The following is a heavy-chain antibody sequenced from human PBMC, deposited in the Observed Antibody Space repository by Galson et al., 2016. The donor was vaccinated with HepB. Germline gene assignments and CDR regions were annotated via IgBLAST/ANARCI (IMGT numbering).Heavy chain of an antibody. CDR1: GFSFSDYA. CDR3: ARVPDP. J-gene: IGHJ5*02. CDR2: IAGGSGSP. Sequence: SLRLSCAVSGFSFSDYAMSWVRQAPGKGLEWVSTIAGGSGSPNYADSVKGRFTISRDSSKNTVYLQMNSLAAEDTAVYYCARVPDPWGQGTLVIVSS. V-gene: IGHV3-23*01.